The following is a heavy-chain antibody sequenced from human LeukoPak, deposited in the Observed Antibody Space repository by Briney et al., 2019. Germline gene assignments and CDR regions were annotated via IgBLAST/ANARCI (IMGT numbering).Heavy chain of an antibody. V-gene: IGHV1-69*13. CDR3: ARRAPTNWSGCSYYYYYYGMDV. CDR2: IIPIFGTA. CDR1: GGTFSSYA. Sequence: GASVKVSCKASGGTFSSYAISWVRQAPGQGLEWMGGIIPIFGTANYAQKFQGRVTITADESTSTAYMELSSLRSEDTAVYYCARRAPTNWSGCSYYYYYYGMDVWGQGTTVTVSS. J-gene: IGHJ6*02. D-gene: IGHD3-3*01.